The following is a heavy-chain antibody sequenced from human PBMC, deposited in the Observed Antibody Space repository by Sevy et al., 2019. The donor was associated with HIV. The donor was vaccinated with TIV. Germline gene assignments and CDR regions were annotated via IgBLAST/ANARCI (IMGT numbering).Heavy chain of an antibody. CDR3: ARDLYCSGGSCYEHAFDI. CDR2: IWYDGSNK. J-gene: IGHJ3*02. CDR1: GFTFSSYG. V-gene: IGHV3-33*01. Sequence: GGSLRLSCAASGFTFSSYGMHWVRQAPGKGLEWVAVIWYDGSNKYYADSVKGRFTISRDNSKNTLYLQMNSLRAEDTAGYYCARDLYCSGGSCYEHAFDIWGQGTMVTVSS. D-gene: IGHD2-15*01.